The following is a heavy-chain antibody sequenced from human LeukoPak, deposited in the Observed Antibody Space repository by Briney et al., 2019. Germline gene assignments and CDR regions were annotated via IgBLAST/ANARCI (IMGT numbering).Heavy chain of an antibody. J-gene: IGHJ4*02. CDR2: IYYSGST. CDR3: AREVEMATIDY. Sequence: SETLSLTCTVSGGSISSYYWSWIRQPPGKGLEWIGYIYYSGSTNYNPSPKSRVTISVDTSKNQFSLKLSSVTAADTAVYYCAREVEMATIDYWGQGNLVTVSS. V-gene: IGHV4-59*01. CDR1: GGSISSYY. D-gene: IGHD5-24*01.